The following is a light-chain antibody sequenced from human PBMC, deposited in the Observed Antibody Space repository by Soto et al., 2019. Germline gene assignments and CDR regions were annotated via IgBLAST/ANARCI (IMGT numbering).Light chain of an antibody. CDR2: KVS. V-gene: IGKV2-30*02. CDR1: QSLIHSDGNTY. J-gene: IGKJ1*01. Sequence: DVVMTQSPLSLPVTLGQPASISCRSSQSLIHSDGNTYLNWFQQRPGQSPRRLIYKVSDRDSGVPDRFSGSGSGTDFTLKISRVEAADVGGYYCMQGTHWPWTFGQGTEVEIK. CDR3: MQGTHWPWT.